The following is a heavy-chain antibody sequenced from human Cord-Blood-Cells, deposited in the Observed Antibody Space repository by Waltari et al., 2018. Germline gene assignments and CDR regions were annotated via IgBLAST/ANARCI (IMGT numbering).Heavy chain of an antibody. J-gene: IGHJ4*02. CDR1: GGSFSGYY. CDR3: ARGPFAGATKFFDY. CDR2: INHSGST. Sequence: QVQLQQWGAGLLKPSETLSLTCAVYGGSFSGYYWSWIRQPPGKGLEWIGEINHSGSTHDNPSLKSRVTISVDTSKNQFSLKLSSVTAADTAVYYCARGPFAGATKFFDYWGPGTLVTVSS. V-gene: IGHV4-34*01. D-gene: IGHD1-26*01.